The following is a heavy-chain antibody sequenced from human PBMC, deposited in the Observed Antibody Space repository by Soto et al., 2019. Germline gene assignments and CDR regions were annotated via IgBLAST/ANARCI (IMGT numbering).Heavy chain of an antibody. CDR1: GYTFSNYG. CDR2: ISGYNGNT. Sequence: QVQLVQSGAEVKKPGASVTVSCKTSGYTFSNYGINWVRQAPGQGLEWMGWISGYNGNTNYAQTVQGRVTMTTDTPTGTVYMEVRSLKSDDTAIYYCSRFIMVGGWFDPNYYHGRDVWGQGTTATVSS. D-gene: IGHD6-19*01. J-gene: IGHJ6*02. CDR3: SRFIMVGGWFDPNYYHGRDV. V-gene: IGHV1-18*01.